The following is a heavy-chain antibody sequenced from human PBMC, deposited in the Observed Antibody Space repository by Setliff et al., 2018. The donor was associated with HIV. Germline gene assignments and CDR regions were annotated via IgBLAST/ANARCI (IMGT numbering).Heavy chain of an antibody. CDR1: GVPLSDYY. Sequence: SETLSLTCTLNGVPLSDYYWNWIRHSPGKGLEWIVEVNHNGNINYNPSLKSRVTVSVDTSKTQYSLKMISVTAADTAMYYCAISIVGVTSEMYWAQGTLVTVSS. CDR2: VNHNGNI. CDR3: AISIVGVTSEMY. D-gene: IGHD2-21*02. J-gene: IGHJ4*02. V-gene: IGHV4-34*01.